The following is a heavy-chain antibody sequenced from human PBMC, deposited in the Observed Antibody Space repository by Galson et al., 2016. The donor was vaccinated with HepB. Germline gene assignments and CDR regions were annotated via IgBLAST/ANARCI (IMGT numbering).Heavy chain of an antibody. CDR1: GGSISGTDYY. J-gene: IGHJ5*02. Sequence: SETLSLTCTVSGGSISGTDYYWAWIRQPPGKGLEWIGSYYYSGSTYYKPSLKSRVTISVDMSKNQFSLKVNSVTAADTAVYYCASGRPKYTGRDNWFDPWGQGTLVTVSS. V-gene: IGHV4-39*01. CDR2: YYYSGST. D-gene: IGHD1-26*01. CDR3: ASGRPKYTGRDNWFDP.